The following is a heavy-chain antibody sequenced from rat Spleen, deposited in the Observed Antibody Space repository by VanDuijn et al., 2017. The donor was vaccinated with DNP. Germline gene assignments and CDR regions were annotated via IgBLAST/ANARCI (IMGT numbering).Heavy chain of an antibody. J-gene: IGHJ2*01. CDR2: INPGSGGA. CDR3: ARGGTTFDY. V-gene: IGHV1-43*01. D-gene: IGHD1-10*01. CDR1: GYNFTTYY. Sequence: QVQLQQSGTELARPGSSVKISCRASGYNFTTYYLSWIKQATGQGLDFIGYINPGSGGADYNEKFKDKATLTVDKSSSTAFMQLSSLTPDDSAVYYCARGGTTFDYWGQGVMVTVSS.